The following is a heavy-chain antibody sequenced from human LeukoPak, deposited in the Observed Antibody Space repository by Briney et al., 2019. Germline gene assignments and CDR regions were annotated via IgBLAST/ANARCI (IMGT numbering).Heavy chain of an antibody. Sequence: GEPLKISCKCSGYSFTSYWIGWVRPMPGKGVEWRGIIYPGDSDTRSSPSFQGQVTISADKSISTAYLQWSSLKASDAAMYYCARYVAVAGIPFDYWGQGTLVTVSS. J-gene: IGHJ4*02. CDR3: ARYVAVAGIPFDY. CDR2: IYPGDSDT. V-gene: IGHV5-51*01. CDR1: GYSFTSYW. D-gene: IGHD6-19*01.